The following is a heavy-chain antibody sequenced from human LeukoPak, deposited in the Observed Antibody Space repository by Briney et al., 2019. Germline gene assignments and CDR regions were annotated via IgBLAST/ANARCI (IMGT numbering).Heavy chain of an antibody. Sequence: GASVKVSCKVSGYTLTELSMHWVRQAPGQGRDYMGMIDPNTGTTWYSQKFQGTVTMTRDTSTSTVSMELSSLRSDDTAIYYCARELPGSCYFDYWGQGTLVSVSS. CDR2: IDPNTGTT. CDR3: ARELPGSCYFDY. J-gene: IGHJ4*02. CDR1: GYTLTELS. D-gene: IGHD1-1*01. V-gene: IGHV1-46*01.